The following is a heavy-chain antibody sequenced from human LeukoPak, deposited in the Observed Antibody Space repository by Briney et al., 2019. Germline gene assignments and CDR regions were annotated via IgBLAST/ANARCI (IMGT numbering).Heavy chain of an antibody. J-gene: IGHJ5*02. Sequence: SETLSLTCTFPGGSISSYYWSWIRQPAGKGLEGIGRIYTSGSTNYNPSLKSRVTMSVDTSKNQFSLKLSSVTAADTAVYYCARDRPPICSGGSCPPGNWFDPWGQGTLVTVSS. CDR1: GGSISSYY. CDR3: ARDRPPICSGGSCPPGNWFDP. V-gene: IGHV4-4*07. CDR2: IYTSGST. D-gene: IGHD2-15*01.